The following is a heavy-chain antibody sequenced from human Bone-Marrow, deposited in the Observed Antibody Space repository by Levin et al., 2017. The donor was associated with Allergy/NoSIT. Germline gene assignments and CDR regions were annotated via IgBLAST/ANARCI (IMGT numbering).Heavy chain of an antibody. CDR2: ISYDGSNK. V-gene: IGHV3-30-3*01. J-gene: IGHJ4*02. CDR1: GFTFSSYA. CDR3: ARDESSSWYSNFDY. D-gene: IGHD6-13*01. Sequence: LSLTCAASGFTFSSYAMHWVRQAPGKGLEWVAVISYDGSNKYYADSVKGRFTISRDNSKNTLYLQMNSLRAEDTAVYYCARDESSSWYSNFDYWGQGTLVTVSS.